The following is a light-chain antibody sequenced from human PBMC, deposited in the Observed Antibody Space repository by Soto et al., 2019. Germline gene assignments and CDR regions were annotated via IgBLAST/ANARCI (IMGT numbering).Light chain of an antibody. Sequence: EIVLTQSPGTLSLSPGERATLFCRASQSVRRNYLAWYQQKPGQAPRLLISGAYSKSIGVPERVSGSGSGTDFTLTISGLEPEDFAVYYCQQYGSSPPTLTFGGGTKVDIK. CDR1: QSVRRNY. J-gene: IGKJ4*01. CDR2: GAY. V-gene: IGKV3-20*01. CDR3: QQYGSSPPTLT.